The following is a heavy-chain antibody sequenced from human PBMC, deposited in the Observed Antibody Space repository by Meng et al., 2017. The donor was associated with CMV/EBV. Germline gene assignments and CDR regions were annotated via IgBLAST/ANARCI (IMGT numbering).Heavy chain of an antibody. Sequence: QGQRQQSGPGLVKPSQTLSLTCTVSGGASSSGDYYWSWIRQPPGKGLEWIGYIYYSGSTYYNPSLKSRVTISVDTSKNQFSLKLSSVTAADTAVYYCARVTSRVAGAFDYWGQGTLVTVSS. D-gene: IGHD1-14*01. CDR3: ARVTSRVAGAFDY. J-gene: IGHJ4*02. CDR1: GGASSSGDYY. CDR2: IYYSGST. V-gene: IGHV4-30-4*08.